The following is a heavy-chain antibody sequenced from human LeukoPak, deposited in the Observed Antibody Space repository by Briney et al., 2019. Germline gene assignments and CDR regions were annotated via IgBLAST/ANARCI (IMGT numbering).Heavy chain of an antibody. CDR3: ARDLTGTTYFDY. CDR2: IWYDGSNK. Sequence: GGSLRLSCAASRFSFSSYWMSWVRQAPGKGLEWVAVIWYDGSNKYYADSVKGRFTISRDNSKNTLYLQMNSLRAEDTAVYYCARDLTGTTYFDYWGQGTLVTVSS. CDR1: RFSFSSYW. J-gene: IGHJ4*02. V-gene: IGHV3-33*08. D-gene: IGHD1-7*01.